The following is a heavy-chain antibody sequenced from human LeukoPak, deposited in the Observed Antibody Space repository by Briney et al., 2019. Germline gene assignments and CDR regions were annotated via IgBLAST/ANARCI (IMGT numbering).Heavy chain of an antibody. CDR1: GFTVSSNY. J-gene: IGHJ3*02. CDR3: ARDPEDSSADAFDI. V-gene: IGHV3-66*01. D-gene: IGHD3-22*01. CDR2: IYSGGST. Sequence: PGGSLRLSCAASGFTVSSNYMSWVRQAPGKGLEWVSVIYSGGSTYYADSVKGRFTISRDNSKNTLYLQMNSLRAEDTAVDYCARDPEDSSADAFDIWGQGTMVTVSS.